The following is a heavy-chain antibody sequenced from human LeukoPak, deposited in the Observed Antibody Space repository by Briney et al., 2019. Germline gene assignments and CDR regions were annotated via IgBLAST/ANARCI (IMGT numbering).Heavy chain of an antibody. CDR2: ISADGAST. J-gene: IGHJ3*01. Sequence: GGSLRLSCAASGFTFAIHAMTWVRQAPGKGLEWVSGISADGASTNYAESVKGQFTISRDNSQSTLFLQMNSLRVEDTAIYYCAKDSYVSGRPLHTFDVWGQGTMVTVSS. D-gene: IGHD3-10*01. CDR1: GFTFAIHA. CDR3: AKDSYVSGRPLHTFDV. V-gene: IGHV3-23*01.